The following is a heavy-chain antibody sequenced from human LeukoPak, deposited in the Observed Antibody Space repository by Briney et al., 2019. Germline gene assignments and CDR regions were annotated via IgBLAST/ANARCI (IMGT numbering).Heavy chain of an antibody. D-gene: IGHD5-24*01. V-gene: IGHV1-8*01. CDR1: GYTFTSYD. CDR3: ARGIRRDGYKSSLHY. J-gene: IGHJ4*02. CDR2: MNPNSGNT. Sequence: GASVKLSCKASGYTFTSYDINWVRQATGQGLEWKGWMNPNSGNTGYAQKFQGRVTMTRNTSISTAYMELSSLRSEDTAVYYCARGIRRDGYKSSLHYWGQGTLVTVSS.